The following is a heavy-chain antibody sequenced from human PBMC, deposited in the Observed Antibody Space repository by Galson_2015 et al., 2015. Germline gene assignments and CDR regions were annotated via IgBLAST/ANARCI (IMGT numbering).Heavy chain of an antibody. V-gene: IGHV5-51*01. CDR3: ARLFSTRIPYCSGGSCSGYYYYMDV. D-gene: IGHD2-15*01. Sequence: QSGAEVIKPGESLQISCKGSGYSFPGYWSGWVRQMPGKGLEWMGIIYPGDSDTRYSPSFQGQVTISADKSISTAYLQWSSLKPSDPAMYYCARLFSTRIPYCSGGSCSGYYYYMDVWGKGTTVTVSS. CDR2: IYPGDSDT. J-gene: IGHJ6*03. CDR1: GYSFPGYW.